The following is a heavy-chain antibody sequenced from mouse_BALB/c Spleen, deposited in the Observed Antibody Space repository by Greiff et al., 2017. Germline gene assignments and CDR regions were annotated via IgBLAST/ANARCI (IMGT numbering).Heavy chain of an antibody. D-gene: IGHD1-1*01. Sequence: EVMLVESGGGLVKPGGSLKLSCAASGFTFSDYYMYWVRQTPEKRLEWVATISDGGSYTYYPDSVKGRFTISRDNAKNNLYLQMSSLKSEDTAMYYCARGYYGYWGQGTTLTVSS. CDR1: GFTFSDYY. CDR2: ISDGGSYT. J-gene: IGHJ2*01. CDR3: ARGYYGY. V-gene: IGHV5-4*02.